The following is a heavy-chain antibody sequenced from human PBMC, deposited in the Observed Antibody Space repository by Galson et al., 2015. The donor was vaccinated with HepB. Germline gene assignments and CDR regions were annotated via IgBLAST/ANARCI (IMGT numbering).Heavy chain of an antibody. CDR2: ISYDGSNK. J-gene: IGHJ6*02. V-gene: IGHV3-30*18. CDR3: AKDRLHYYGSSGGYYYYYGMDV. Sequence: LRLSCAASGFTFSSYGMHWVRQAPGKGLEWVAVISYDGSNKYYADSVKGRFTISRDNSKNTLYLQMNSLRAEDTAVYYCAKDRLHYYGSSGGYYYYYGMDVWGQGTTVTVSS. CDR1: GFTFSSYG. D-gene: IGHD3-22*01.